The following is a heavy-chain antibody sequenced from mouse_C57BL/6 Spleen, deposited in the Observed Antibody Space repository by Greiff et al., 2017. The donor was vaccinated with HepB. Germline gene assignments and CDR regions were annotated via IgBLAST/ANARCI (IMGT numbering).Heavy chain of an antibody. J-gene: IGHJ3*01. Sequence: EVKLVESEGGLVQPGSSMKLSCTASGFTFSDYYMAWVRQVPEKGLEWVANINYDGSSTYYLDSLKSRFIISRDNAKNILYLQMSSLKSEDTATYYCARGGGFPFAYWGQGTLVTVSA. CDR3: ARGGGFPFAY. CDR2: INYDGSST. V-gene: IGHV5-16*01. CDR1: GFTFSDYY.